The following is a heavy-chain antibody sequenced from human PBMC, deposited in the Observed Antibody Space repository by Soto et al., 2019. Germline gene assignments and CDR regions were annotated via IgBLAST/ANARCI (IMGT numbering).Heavy chain of an antibody. V-gene: IGHV2-5*02. CDR1: GFSLSTHGVG. Sequence: QITLKESGPTLVKPTQTLTLTCTFSGFSLSTHGVGVGWIRQPAGKALEWLALIYWDDDKRYSASLNSRLTITKDTPKTQVVLTTNNMDPVDTATYYCAHAMLYCTGGSCSTWFDSWGQGTLVTVSS. D-gene: IGHD2-15*01. J-gene: IGHJ5*01. CDR3: AHAMLYCTGGSCSTWFDS. CDR2: IYWDDDK.